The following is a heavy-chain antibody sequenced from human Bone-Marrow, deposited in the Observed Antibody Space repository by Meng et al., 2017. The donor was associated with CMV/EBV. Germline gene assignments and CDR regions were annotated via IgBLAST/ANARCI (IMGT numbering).Heavy chain of an antibody. CDR2: IIPILGIA. CDR3: ASRGYGLLWEMDV. Sequence: SVMVSCKASGGTFSSYAISWVRQAPGQGLEWMGGIIPILGIANYAQKFQGRVTITADKSTSTAYMELSSLRSEDTAVYYCASRGYGLLWEMDVWGQGTTVTVSS. J-gene: IGHJ6*02. V-gene: IGHV1-69*10. CDR1: GGTFSSYA. D-gene: IGHD5-12*01.